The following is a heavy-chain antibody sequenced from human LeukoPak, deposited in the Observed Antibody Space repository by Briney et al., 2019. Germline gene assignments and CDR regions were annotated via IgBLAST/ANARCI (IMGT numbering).Heavy chain of an antibody. CDR2: INPNSGGT. CDR3: ASSPSVSEWFDP. Sequence: GASVKVSCKASGYTSTSYAMNWVRQAPGQGLEWMGWINPNSGGTNYAQKFQGRVTMTRDTSISTAYMELSRLRSDDTAVYYCASSPSVSEWFDPWGQGTLVTVSS. J-gene: IGHJ5*02. CDR1: GYTSTSYA. V-gene: IGHV1-2*02.